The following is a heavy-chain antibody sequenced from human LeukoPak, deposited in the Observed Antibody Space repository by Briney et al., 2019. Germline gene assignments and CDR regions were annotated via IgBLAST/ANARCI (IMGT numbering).Heavy chain of an antibody. Sequence: GGSLRLSCAASGFTFSSYAMSWVRQAPGKGLEWVSAISGSGGSTYYADSVKGRFTISRDNAKNTLYLQMNSLRAEDTAVYYCARLRGYGSGSYRFYYMDVWGKGTTVTVSS. V-gene: IGHV3-23*01. CDR3: ARLRGYGSGSYRFYYMDV. D-gene: IGHD3-10*01. CDR2: ISGSGGST. CDR1: GFTFSSYA. J-gene: IGHJ6*03.